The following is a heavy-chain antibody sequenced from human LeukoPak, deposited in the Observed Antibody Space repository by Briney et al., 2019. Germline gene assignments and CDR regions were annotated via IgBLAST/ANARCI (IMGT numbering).Heavy chain of an antibody. CDR2: FDPEDGET. V-gene: IGHV1-24*01. CDR3: VTSSTGFFVY. J-gene: IGHJ4*02. D-gene: IGHD2-2*01. Sequence: GASVKVSCKVSGYTLTQLVIHWVRHAPGKGLEWMGGFDPEDGETIYAQKFQGRVTMTEDTSTDTAYMELSSLRSEDTAVYYCVTSSTGFFVYWGQGTLVTVS. CDR1: GYTLTQLV.